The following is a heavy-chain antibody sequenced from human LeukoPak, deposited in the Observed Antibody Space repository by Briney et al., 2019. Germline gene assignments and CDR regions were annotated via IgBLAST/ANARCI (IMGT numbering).Heavy chain of an antibody. J-gene: IGHJ3*02. CDR3: ARDRTYYYDSSGYYTEAFDI. D-gene: IGHD3-22*01. CDR2: ISHSEST. Sequence: SETLSLTCTVSGYSISSAYYWGWIRQPPGKGLEWIGSISHSESTYYNPSLKSRVTISVDTSKNQFSLKLISVTAADTAMYYCARDRTYYYDSSGYYTEAFDIWGQGTMVTISS. CDR1: GYSISSAYY. V-gene: IGHV4-38-2*02.